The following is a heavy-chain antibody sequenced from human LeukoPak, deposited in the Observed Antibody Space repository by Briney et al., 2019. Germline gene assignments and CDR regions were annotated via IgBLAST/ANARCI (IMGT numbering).Heavy chain of an antibody. CDR2: IYYSGST. J-gene: IGHJ4*02. Sequence: SETLSLTCTVSGGSISSYYWGWIRQPPGKGLEWIGSIYYSGSTYYNPSLKSRVTISVDTSKNQFSLKLSSVTAADTAVYYCASKSSWFWGFDYWGQGTLVTVSS. V-gene: IGHV4-39*07. CDR1: GGSISSYY. CDR3: ASKSSWFWGFDY. D-gene: IGHD6-13*01.